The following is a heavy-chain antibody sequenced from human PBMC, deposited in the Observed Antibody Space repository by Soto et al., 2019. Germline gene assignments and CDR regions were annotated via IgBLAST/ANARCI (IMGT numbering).Heavy chain of an antibody. V-gene: IGHV3-23*01. J-gene: IGHJ6*02. Sequence: GSLRLSCAASGFTFSSYAMSWVRQAPGKGLEWVSAISGSGGSTYYADSVKGRFTISRDNSKNTLYLQMNSLRAEDTAVYYCAKESSSSSVVGYYYGMDVWGQGTTVTVSS. D-gene: IGHD6-6*01. CDR2: ISGSGGST. CDR3: AKESSSSSVVGYYYGMDV. CDR1: GFTFSSYA.